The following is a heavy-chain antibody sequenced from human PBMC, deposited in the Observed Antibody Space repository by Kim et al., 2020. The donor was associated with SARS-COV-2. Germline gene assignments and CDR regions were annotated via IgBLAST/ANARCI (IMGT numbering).Heavy chain of an antibody. V-gene: IGHV3-21*01. Sequence: GGSLRLSCAASGFTFSSYSMNWVRQAPGKGLEWVSSISSSSSYIYYADSVKGRFTISRDNAKNSLYLQMNSLRAEDTAVYYCARVPPRTYYDILTGYYPDYWGQGTLVTVSS. CDR2: ISSSSSYI. J-gene: IGHJ4*02. CDR1: GFTFSSYS. D-gene: IGHD3-9*01. CDR3: ARVPPRTYYDILTGYYPDY.